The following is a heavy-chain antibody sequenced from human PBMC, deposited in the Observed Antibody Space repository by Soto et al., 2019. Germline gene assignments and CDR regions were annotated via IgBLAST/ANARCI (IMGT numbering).Heavy chain of an antibody. D-gene: IGHD3-9*01. CDR2: FDPEDGET. V-gene: IGHV1-24*01. Sequence: QVQLVQSGAEVKKPGASVKVSCKGSGYTLTELSMHWVRQAPGKGLEWMGGFDPEDGETIYAQKFQGRVTMTEDTSTATAYMELSSLRSEDTAVYYCATARPCDIVTGYYYREAAFYDSWGQGPLVTVSS. CDR1: GYTLTELS. CDR3: ATARPCDIVTGYYYREAAFYDS. J-gene: IGHJ4*02.